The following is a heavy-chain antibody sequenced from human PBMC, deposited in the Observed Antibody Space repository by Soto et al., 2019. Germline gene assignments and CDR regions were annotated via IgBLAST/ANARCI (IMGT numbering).Heavy chain of an antibody. CDR1: GYTFTSYG. J-gene: IGHJ4*02. CDR3: ARGGYFDSSNYLAY. CDR2: INPGNGNT. Sequence: ASVKVSCKASGYTFTSYGINWVRQAPGRGLEWMGWINPGNGNTKYSQQFQGGVIIDRDTSASTAYMELSSLRPEDTAVYYCARGGYFDSSNYLAYWGLGTLVTVSS. V-gene: IGHV1-3*01. D-gene: IGHD3-22*01.